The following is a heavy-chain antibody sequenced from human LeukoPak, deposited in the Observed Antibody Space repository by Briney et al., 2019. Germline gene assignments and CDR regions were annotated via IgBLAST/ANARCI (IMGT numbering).Heavy chain of an antibody. V-gene: IGHV3-30*18. D-gene: IGHD3-9*01. Sequence: AGGSLRLSCAASGFTFSSYGMHWVHQAPGKGLEWVAVISYDGSNKYYADSVKGRFTISRDNSKNTLYLQMNSLRAEDTAVYYCANGGILTGYYSGAFAIWGQGTMVTVSS. J-gene: IGHJ3*02. CDR3: ANGGILTGYYSGAFAI. CDR1: GFTFSSYG. CDR2: ISYDGSNK.